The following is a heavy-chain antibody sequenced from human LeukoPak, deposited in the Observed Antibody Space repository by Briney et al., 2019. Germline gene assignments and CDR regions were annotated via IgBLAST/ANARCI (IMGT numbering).Heavy chain of an antibody. CDR1: GGSFSGYY. CDR2: INHSGST. Sequence: SETLSLTCAVYGGSFSGYYWSWIRQPPGKGLEWIGEINHSGSTNYNPSLKSRATISVDTSKNQFSLKLSSVTAADTAVYYCARSDHDILTGYYGIDYWGQGTLVTVSS. V-gene: IGHV4-34*01. D-gene: IGHD3-9*01. J-gene: IGHJ4*02. CDR3: ARSDHDILTGYYGIDY.